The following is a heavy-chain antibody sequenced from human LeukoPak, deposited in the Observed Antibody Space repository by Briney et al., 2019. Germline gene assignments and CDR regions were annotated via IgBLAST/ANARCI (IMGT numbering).Heavy chain of an antibody. V-gene: IGHV3-30*18. Sequence: GGSLRLSCAASGVTFSSYGMHGVRQAPGKGVGWVADISYDGSKKYYADSVKGRFTISRENSKNTLYLQMNSLRAEDTAVYYCAKGVVRGVIRNWFDPWGQGTLVTVSS. CDR3: AKGVVRGVIRNWFDP. CDR1: GVTFSSYG. D-gene: IGHD3-10*01. CDR2: ISYDGSKK. J-gene: IGHJ5*02.